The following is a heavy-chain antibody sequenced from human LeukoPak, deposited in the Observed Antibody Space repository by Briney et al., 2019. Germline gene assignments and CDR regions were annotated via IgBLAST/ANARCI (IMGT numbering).Heavy chain of an antibody. D-gene: IGHD3-3*01. Sequence: SETLSLTCTVSGGSISSYYWSWIRQPPGKGLEWIGYIYYSGSTNYHPSLKSRVTISVDTSKNQFSLKLSSVTAADTAVYYCARTQGFDFWSGYWALFDPWGQGTLVTVSS. V-gene: IGHV4-59*01. CDR1: GGSISSYY. CDR2: IYYSGST. J-gene: IGHJ5*02. CDR3: ARTQGFDFWSGYWALFDP.